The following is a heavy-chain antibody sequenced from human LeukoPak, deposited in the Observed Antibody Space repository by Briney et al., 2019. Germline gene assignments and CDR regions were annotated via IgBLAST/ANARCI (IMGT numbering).Heavy chain of an antibody. D-gene: IGHD3-3*01. CDR1: GGSISSGDYY. CDR2: IYYSGST. J-gene: IGHJ6*02. CDR3: ARESNPFAYDFWSGYGSQADYGMDV. V-gene: IGHV4-30-4*01. Sequence: SETLSLTCTVSGGSISSGDYYWSWIRQPPGEGLEWIGYIYYSGSTYYNPSLKSRVTISVDTSKNQFSLKLSSVTAADTAVYYCARESNPFAYDFWSGYGSQADYGMDVWGQGTTVTVSS.